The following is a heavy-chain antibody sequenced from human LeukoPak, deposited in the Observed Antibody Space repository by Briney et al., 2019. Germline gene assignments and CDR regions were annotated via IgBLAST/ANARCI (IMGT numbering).Heavy chain of an antibody. Sequence: ASVKVSCKASGYTFTGYYMHWVRQAPGQGLEWMGWINPNSGGTNYAQTFQGRVTMTRDTSISTAYMELSRLRSDDTAVYYCARGGITIFGVLSYMDVWGKGTTVTVSS. CDR1: GYTFTGYY. J-gene: IGHJ6*03. CDR3: ARGGITIFGVLSYMDV. V-gene: IGHV1-2*02. D-gene: IGHD3-3*01. CDR2: INPNSGGT.